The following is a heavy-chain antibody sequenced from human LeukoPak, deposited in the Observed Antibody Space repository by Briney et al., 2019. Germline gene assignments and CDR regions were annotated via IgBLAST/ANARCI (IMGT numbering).Heavy chain of an antibody. Sequence: SETLSLTCTVSGGSISSYYWGWIRQPPGKGLEWIGYIYYSGSTYYNPSLKSRVTISVDTSENQFSLKLSSVTAADTAIYYRARPSRRDGSVDYWGQGTLVTVSS. CDR3: ARPSRRDGSVDY. J-gene: IGHJ4*02. V-gene: IGHV4-39*01. CDR2: IYYSGST. D-gene: IGHD5-24*01. CDR1: GGSISSYY.